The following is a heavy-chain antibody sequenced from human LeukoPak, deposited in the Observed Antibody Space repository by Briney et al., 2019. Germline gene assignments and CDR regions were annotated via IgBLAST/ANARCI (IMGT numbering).Heavy chain of an antibody. CDR3: ARAKRGYSYLGYFDF. Sequence: PGGSLRLSCAASGFTFSSYGMHWVRQAPGKGLEWVSVIYSSGSTDYADSVKGRFTISRDNSKNTLYLQMNSLRAEDTAVYYCARAKRGYSYLGYFDFWGQGTLVTVSS. CDR2: IYSSGST. V-gene: IGHV3-66*01. D-gene: IGHD5-18*01. J-gene: IGHJ4*02. CDR1: GFTFSSYG.